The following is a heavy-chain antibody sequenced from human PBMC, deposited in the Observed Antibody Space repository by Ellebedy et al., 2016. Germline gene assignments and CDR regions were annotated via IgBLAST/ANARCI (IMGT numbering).Heavy chain of an antibody. CDR1: GYSFTTYW. D-gene: IGHD1-1*01. J-gene: IGHJ6*02. CDR2: VYPGDSDS. CDR3: ARLGERTLHGMDV. Sequence: GESLKISXKGSGYSFTTYWIGWVRQMPGKGLEWMGIVYPGDSDSRYSPSFQGQVTMSADKSISTAYLEWSSLKASDTAMYYCARLGERTLHGMDVWGQGTTVTVSS. V-gene: IGHV5-51*01.